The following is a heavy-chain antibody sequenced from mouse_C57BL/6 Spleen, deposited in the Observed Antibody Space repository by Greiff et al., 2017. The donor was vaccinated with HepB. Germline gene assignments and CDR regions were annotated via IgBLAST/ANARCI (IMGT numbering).Heavy chain of an antibody. J-gene: IGHJ1*03. CDR2: IDPETGGT. V-gene: IGHV1-15*01. D-gene: IGHD2-4*01. Sequence: QVQLKQSGAELVRPGASVTLSCKASGYTFTDYEMHWVKQTPVHGLEWIGAIDPETGGTAYNQKFKGKAILTADKSSSTAYMELRSLTSEDSAVYYCTRRMITGSYWYFDVWGTGTTVTVSS. CDR3: TRRMITGSYWYFDV. CDR1: GYTFTDYE.